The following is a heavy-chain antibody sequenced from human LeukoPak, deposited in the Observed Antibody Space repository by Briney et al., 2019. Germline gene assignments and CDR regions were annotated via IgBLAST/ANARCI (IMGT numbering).Heavy chain of an antibody. CDR2: IYYSGST. V-gene: IGHV4-59*12. J-gene: IGHJ4*02. Sequence: KPSETLSLTCTVSGGSISSYYWSWIRQPPGKGLEWIGYIYYSGSTYYNPSLKSRVTISVDTSKNQFSLKLSSVTAADTAVYYCARVAVAGTRYYFDYWGQGTLVTVSS. CDR1: GGSISSYY. D-gene: IGHD6-19*01. CDR3: ARVAVAGTRYYFDY.